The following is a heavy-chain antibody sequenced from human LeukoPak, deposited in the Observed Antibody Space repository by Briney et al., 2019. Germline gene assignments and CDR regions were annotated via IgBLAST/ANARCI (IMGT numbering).Heavy chain of an antibody. CDR2: ISSSGSTI. Sequence: GGSLRLSCAASGFTFSSYGMNWVRQAPGKGPEWVSYISSSGSTIYYADSVKGRFTISRDNAKNSLYLQMNSLRAEDTAVYYCAELGITMIGGVWGKGTTVTISS. D-gene: IGHD3-10*02. V-gene: IGHV3-48*04. J-gene: IGHJ6*04. CDR1: GFTFSSYG. CDR3: AELGITMIGGV.